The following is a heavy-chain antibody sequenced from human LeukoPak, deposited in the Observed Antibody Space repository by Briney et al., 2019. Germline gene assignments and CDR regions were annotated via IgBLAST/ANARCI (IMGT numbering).Heavy chain of an antibody. D-gene: IGHD2-21*01. J-gene: IGHJ3*02. CDR3: AGGAAYADAFDI. V-gene: IGHV1-8*01. CDR2: MNPNSGNT. CDR1: GYTFTSYD. Sequence: VASVKVSCKASGYTFTSYDINWVRQATGQGLEWMGWMNPNSGNTGYAQKFQGRVTMTRNTSISTAYMELSSLRSEDTAVYYCAGGAAYADAFDIWGQGTMVTVSS.